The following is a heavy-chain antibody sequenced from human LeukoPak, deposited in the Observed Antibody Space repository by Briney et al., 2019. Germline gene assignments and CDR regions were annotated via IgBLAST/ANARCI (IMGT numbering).Heavy chain of an antibody. Sequence: GGSLRLSCAASGFTLSSYAMTWVRQAPGKGLEWVSSISVSGSNTYYADSVQGRFTISRDSSKNTLYLQMNSLRAEDTAVYFCANARIVIVTAIPFDFWGQGALVTVSS. CDR3: ANARIVIVTAIPFDF. D-gene: IGHD2-21*02. J-gene: IGHJ4*02. CDR2: ISVSGSNT. CDR1: GFTLSSYA. V-gene: IGHV3-23*01.